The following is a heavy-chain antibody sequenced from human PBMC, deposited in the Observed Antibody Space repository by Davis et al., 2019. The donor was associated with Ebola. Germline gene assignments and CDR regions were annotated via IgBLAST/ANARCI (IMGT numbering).Heavy chain of an antibody. CDR1: GFTFSSYA. J-gene: IGHJ6*02. V-gene: IGHV3-23*01. D-gene: IGHD3-10*01. CDR2: ISGSGGST. CDR3: AKVYYGSGSPPPVEDV. Sequence: GESLKISCAASGFTFSSYAMSWVRQAPGKGLEWVSAISGSGGSTYYADSVKGRFTISRDNSKNTLYLRMNSLRGEDTAVYYCAKVYYGSGSPPPVEDVWGQGTTVTVSS.